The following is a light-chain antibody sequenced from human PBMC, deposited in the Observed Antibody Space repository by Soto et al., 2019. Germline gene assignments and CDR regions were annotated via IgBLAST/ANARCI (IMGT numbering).Light chain of an antibody. V-gene: IGKV1-39*01. Sequence: DIQLTQSPSSLSASVGDRVSITCRTSQTISTFLNWYHHRPGQAPKLLIYSISNLQSGVPSRFSGGGAGTEFTLTISSLQPEDFATYICQQSYSPPWTFGQGTKVEVK. CDR1: QTISTF. CDR3: QQSYSPPWT. CDR2: SIS. J-gene: IGKJ1*01.